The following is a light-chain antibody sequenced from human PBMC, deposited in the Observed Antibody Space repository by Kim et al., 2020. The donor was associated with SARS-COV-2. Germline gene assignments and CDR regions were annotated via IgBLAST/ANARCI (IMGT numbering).Light chain of an antibody. CDR2: AAS. J-gene: IGKJ1*01. V-gene: IGKV1-39*01. CDR1: QSISSY. CDR3: QHSYSTLT. Sequence: DIQMTQSPSSLSASVGDRVTITCRASQSISSYLNWYQQKPGKAPKLLIYAASSLQSGVPSRFSGSGSGTDFTLTISSLQPEDFATYCHQHSYSTLTFGQGTKVDIK.